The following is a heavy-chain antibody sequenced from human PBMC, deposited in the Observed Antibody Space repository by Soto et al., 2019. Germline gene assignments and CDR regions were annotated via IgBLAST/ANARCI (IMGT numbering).Heavy chain of an antibody. J-gene: IGHJ6*02. CDR2: IIPIFGTA. V-gene: IGHV1-69*01. CDR1: GGTFSSYA. CDR3: ARDRAAARPYYYGMDV. Sequence: QVQLVQSGAEVKKPGSSVKVSCKASGGTFSSYAISWVRQAPGQGLEWTGGIIPIFGTANYAQKFQGRVTITADESTSTAYMELSSLRSEDTAVYYCARDRAAARPYYYGMDVWGQGTTVTVSS. D-gene: IGHD6-13*01.